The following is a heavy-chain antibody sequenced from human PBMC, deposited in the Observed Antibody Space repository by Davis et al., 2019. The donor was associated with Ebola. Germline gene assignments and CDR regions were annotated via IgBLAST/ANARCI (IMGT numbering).Heavy chain of an antibody. CDR2: IYPGDSDT. Sequence: GESLKISCKGSGNSFTRYWISWVRQMPGKGLEWMGIIYPGDSDTRYSPSFQGQVTISADKSISTAYLQWSSLKASDTAMYYCARTDIVATTGRYYYYYGMDVWGQGTTVTVSS. J-gene: IGHJ6*02. V-gene: IGHV5-51*01. CDR3: ARTDIVATTGRYYYYYGMDV. D-gene: IGHD2-15*01. CDR1: GNSFTRYW.